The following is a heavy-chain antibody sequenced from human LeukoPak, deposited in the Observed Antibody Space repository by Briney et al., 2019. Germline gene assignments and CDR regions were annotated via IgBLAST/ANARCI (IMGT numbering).Heavy chain of an antibody. Sequence: PGGSLRLSCAASGFTFSTYTMNWVRQAPGKGLEWVSSISGSNNYIYHADSLKGRFSISRDNAKNSLYLQMNSLRAEDTAVYYCARAAYSVRYGPADYWGQGTLVTVSS. D-gene: IGHD5/OR15-5a*01. CDR1: GFTFSTYT. CDR2: ISGSNNYI. V-gene: IGHV3-21*04. J-gene: IGHJ4*02. CDR3: ARAAYSVRYGPADY.